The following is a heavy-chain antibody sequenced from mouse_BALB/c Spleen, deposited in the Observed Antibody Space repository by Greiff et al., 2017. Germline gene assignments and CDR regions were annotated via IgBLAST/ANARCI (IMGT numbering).Heavy chain of an antibody. CDR1: GYTFTSYW. J-gene: IGHJ4*01. Sequence: QVQLQQSGAELAKPGASVKMSCKASGYTFTSYWMHWVKQRPGQGLEWIGYINPSTGYTEYNQKFKVKATLTADKSSSTAYMQLSSLTSEDSAVYYCARPDEDYYAMDYWGQGTSVTVSS. V-gene: IGHV1-7*01. CDR3: ARPDEDYYAMDY. CDR2: INPSTGYT.